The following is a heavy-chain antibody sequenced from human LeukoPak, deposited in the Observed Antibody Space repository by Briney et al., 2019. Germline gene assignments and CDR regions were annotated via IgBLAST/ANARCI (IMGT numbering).Heavy chain of an antibody. Sequence: GGSLRLSCAASGFTFSSYWMHWVRQAPGKGLVWVSRINSDGSTTTYADSVKGRFTISRDNAKNTLYLQMNSLRAEDTAVYYCVRNLDFWGDSKDYWGQGTLVTVSS. CDR3: VRNLDFWGDSKDY. CDR2: INSDGSTT. V-gene: IGHV3-74*01. D-gene: IGHD3-3*01. CDR1: GFTFSSYW. J-gene: IGHJ4*02.